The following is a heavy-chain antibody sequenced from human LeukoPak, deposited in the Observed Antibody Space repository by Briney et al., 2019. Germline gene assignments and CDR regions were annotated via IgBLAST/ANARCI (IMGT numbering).Heavy chain of an antibody. CDR3: ASWGSSSSSQFDY. J-gene: IGHJ4*02. CDR2: MNPNSGNT. D-gene: IGHD6-6*01. V-gene: IGHV1-8*03. Sequence: ASVKVSCKASGYTFTSYDINWVRQATGQGLEWMGWMNPNSGNTGYAQKFQGRVTITRNTSISTAYMELSSLRSEDTAVYYCASWGSSSSSQFDYWGQGTLVTVSS. CDR1: GYTFTSYD.